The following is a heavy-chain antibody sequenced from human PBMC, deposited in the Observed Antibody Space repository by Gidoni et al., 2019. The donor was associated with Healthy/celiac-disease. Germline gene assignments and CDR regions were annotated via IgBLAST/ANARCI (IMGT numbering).Heavy chain of an antibody. D-gene: IGHD6-13*01. J-gene: IGHJ6*02. Sequence: QVQLQQWGAGLLKPSETLSLPCAVYGGSFSGYYWSWIRQPPGKGLEWIGEINHSGSTNYTPSLKSRVTISVDTSKNQFARKLSSVTAADTAVYYCARTVGIAAAGTGFHGMDVWGQGTTVTVSS. CDR3: ARTVGIAAAGTGFHGMDV. CDR2: INHSGST. CDR1: GGSFSGYY. V-gene: IGHV4-34*01.